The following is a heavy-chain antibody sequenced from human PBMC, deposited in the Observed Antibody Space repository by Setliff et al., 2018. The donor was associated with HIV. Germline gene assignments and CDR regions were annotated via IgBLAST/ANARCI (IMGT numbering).Heavy chain of an antibody. CDR3: VRDPPLITYGPDHPFDI. V-gene: IGHV4-38-2*02. D-gene: IGHD3-10*01. J-gene: IGHJ3*02. CDR1: GYSISSGYY. CDR2: IYHGGTT. Sequence: SETLSLTCAVSGYSISSGYYWGWIRQPPGKGLEWIGSIYHGGTTYYNPSLRSRATISEDTSKNQFSLTLTSVTAADTAVYYCVRDPPLITYGPDHPFDIWGQGTMVTVSS.